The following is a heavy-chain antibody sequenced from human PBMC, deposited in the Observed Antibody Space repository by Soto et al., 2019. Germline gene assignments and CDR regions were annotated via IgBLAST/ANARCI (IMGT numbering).Heavy chain of an antibody. CDR3: AKDRPRRTSGYFFDY. CDR1: GYHFTNYW. Sequence: GESLKISCKGSGYHFTNYWIGWVRQVPGKGLEWMGFIYPSDSDTRYSPSFQGQVIISADKSISTAYLQWSSLRAEDTALYYCAKDRPRRTSGYFFDYWGQGTPVTVSS. CDR2: IYPSDSDT. J-gene: IGHJ4*02. D-gene: IGHD1-1*01. V-gene: IGHV5-51*01.